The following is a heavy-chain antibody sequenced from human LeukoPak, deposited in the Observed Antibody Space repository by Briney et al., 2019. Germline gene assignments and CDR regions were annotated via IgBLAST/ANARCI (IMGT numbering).Heavy chain of an antibody. Sequence: PGGSLRLSCAASGFTFSSYAVHWVRQAPGKGLKWVAVTSFDGSDNYYADSVKGRFTISRDNSKNTLYLQMNSLRPDDTAVYYCARAPGTMIVVDYWGQGTLVTVSS. CDR2: TSFDGSDN. CDR3: ARAPGTMIVVDY. V-gene: IGHV3-30*04. CDR1: GFTFSSYA. D-gene: IGHD3-22*01. J-gene: IGHJ4*02.